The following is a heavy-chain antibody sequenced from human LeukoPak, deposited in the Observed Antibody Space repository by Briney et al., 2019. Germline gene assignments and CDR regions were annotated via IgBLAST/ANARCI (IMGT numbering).Heavy chain of an antibody. CDR2: ISGSGGST. J-gene: IGHJ5*02. Sequence: GGSLRLSCAASGFTFSSYAMSWVRQAPGKGLEWVSAISGSGGSTYYADSVKGRFTISRDNSNNTLYLQMNSLRAEDTAVYYCAKDPALSGYYSPWGQGTLVTVSS. CDR1: GFTFSSYA. V-gene: IGHV3-23*01. CDR3: AKDPALSGYYSP. D-gene: IGHD3-3*01.